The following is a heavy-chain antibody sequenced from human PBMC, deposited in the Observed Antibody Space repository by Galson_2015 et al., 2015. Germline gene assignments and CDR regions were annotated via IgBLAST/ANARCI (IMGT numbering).Heavy chain of an antibody. CDR2: IYYSGST. D-gene: IGHD3-3*01. CDR1: GGSFSDYY. V-gene: IGHV4-59*01. J-gene: IGHJ6*03. CDR3: ARSVGITIFGSDGNYYYYYMDV. Sequence: SETLSLTCAVYGGSFSDYYWSWIRQPPGKGLEWIGYIYYSGSTNYNPSLKSRVTISVDTSKNQFSLKLSSVTAADTAVYYCARSVGITIFGSDGNYYYYYMDVWGKGTTVTVSS.